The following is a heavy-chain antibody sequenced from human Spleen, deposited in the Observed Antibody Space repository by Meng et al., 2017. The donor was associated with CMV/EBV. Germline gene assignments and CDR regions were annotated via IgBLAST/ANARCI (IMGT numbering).Heavy chain of an antibody. CDR3: ARDARGDALPHY. V-gene: IGHV4-34*01. CDR2: IDDTGRT. Sequence: SETLSLTCAVYGGSFSGSYWHWIRQPPGMSLERIGEIDDTGRTKYSPSLNSRVTMLLDTSNNQFSLRVNSVTAADSAIYYCARDARGDALPHYWGQGTLVTVSS. CDR1: GGSFSGSY. J-gene: IGHJ4*02. D-gene: IGHD3-16*01.